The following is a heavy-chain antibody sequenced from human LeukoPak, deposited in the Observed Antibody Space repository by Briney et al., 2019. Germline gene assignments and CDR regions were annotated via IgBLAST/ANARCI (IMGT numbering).Heavy chain of an antibody. CDR3: ARERTRGWLKVRYFDY. CDR2: INHSGST. V-gene: IGHV4-34*01. Sequence: SETLSLTCAVYGGSFSGYYWSWIRQPPGKGLEWIGEINHSGSTNYNPSLKSRVTISVDTSKNQSSLKLSSVTAADTAVYYCARERTRGWLKVRYFDYWGQGTLVTVSS. D-gene: IGHD6-19*01. CDR1: GGSFSGYY. J-gene: IGHJ4*02.